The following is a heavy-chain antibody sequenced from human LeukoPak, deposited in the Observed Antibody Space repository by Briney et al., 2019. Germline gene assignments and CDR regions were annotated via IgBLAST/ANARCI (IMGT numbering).Heavy chain of an antibody. J-gene: IGHJ3*02. CDR3: AKSTDNAFDI. CDR1: GFTFSSYG. Sequence: GGSLRLSCAASGFTFSSYGMHWVRQAPGKGLEWVAVISYDGSNKYHADSVKGRFTISRDNSKNTLYLQMNSLRAEDTAVYYCAKSTDNAFDIWGQGTMVTVSS. CDR2: ISYDGSNK. D-gene: IGHD3-9*01. V-gene: IGHV3-30*18.